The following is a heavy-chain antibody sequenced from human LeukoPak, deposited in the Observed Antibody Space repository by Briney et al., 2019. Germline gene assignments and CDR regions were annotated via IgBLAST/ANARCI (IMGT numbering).Heavy chain of an antibody. CDR1: GGTFSSYA. Sequence: ASVKVSCKASGGTFSSYAISWVRQAPGQGLEWMGGIIPIFGTANYAQKFQGRVTITADESTSTAYMELSSLRSEDTAVYYCARVYYYDSSGHYYFDYWGQGTLVTVSS. J-gene: IGHJ4*02. V-gene: IGHV1-69*13. CDR2: IIPIFGTA. D-gene: IGHD3-22*01. CDR3: ARVYYYDSSGHYYFDY.